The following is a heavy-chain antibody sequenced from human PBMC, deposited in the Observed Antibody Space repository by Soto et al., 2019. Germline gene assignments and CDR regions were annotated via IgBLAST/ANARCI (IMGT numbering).Heavy chain of an antibody. Sequence: EVQLLESGGGLVQPGGSLRLSCAASGFTFSSYAMSWVRQAPGKGLEWVSAISGSGGSTYYADSVKGRFTISRDNSKNTLYLRMNSLRAEDTAVYYCAKDDVTEWNEGYYMDVWGKGTTVTVSS. J-gene: IGHJ6*03. CDR3: AKDDVTEWNEGYYMDV. CDR2: ISGSGGST. V-gene: IGHV3-23*01. CDR1: GFTFSSYA. D-gene: IGHD1-1*01.